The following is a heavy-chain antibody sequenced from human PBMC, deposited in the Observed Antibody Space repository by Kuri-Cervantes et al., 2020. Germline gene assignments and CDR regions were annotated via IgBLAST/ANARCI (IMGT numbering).Heavy chain of an antibody. J-gene: IGHJ4*02. CDR3: ALSTHIAAANFDY. D-gene: IGHD6-13*01. CDR1: GGSISSYY. V-gene: IGHV4-59*08. Sequence: SETLSLTCTVSGGSISSYYWSWIRQPPGKGLEWIGYIYYSGSTYYNPSLKSRVTISVDTSKNQFSLKLSSVTAADTAVYYCALSTHIAAANFDYWGQGTLVTVSS. CDR2: IYYSGST.